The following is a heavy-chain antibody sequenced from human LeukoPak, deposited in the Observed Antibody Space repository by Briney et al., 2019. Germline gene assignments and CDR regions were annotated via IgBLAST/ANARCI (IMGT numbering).Heavy chain of an antibody. V-gene: IGHV1-69*13. CDR1: GGTFSSYA. J-gene: IGHJ3*02. CDR3: ARAGVIAVAGSFYDAFDI. D-gene: IGHD6-19*01. Sequence: SVKVSCKASGGTFSSYAISWVRQASGQGLEWMGGIIPIFGTANYAQKFQGRVTITADESTSTAYMELSSLRSEDTAVYYCARAGVIAVAGSFYDAFDIWGQGTMVTVSS. CDR2: IIPIFGTA.